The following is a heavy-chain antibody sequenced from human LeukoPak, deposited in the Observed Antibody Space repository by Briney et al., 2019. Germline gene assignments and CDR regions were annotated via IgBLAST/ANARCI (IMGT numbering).Heavy chain of an antibody. J-gene: IGHJ3*02. D-gene: IGHD2-2*01. Sequence: SETLSLTCTVSGGSISSYYWSWIRQPPGKGLEWIGYIYYSGSTNYNPSLKSRVTISVDTSKNQFSLKLSSVTAADTAVYYCASLLPSSFAFDIWGQGTMVTVFS. CDR1: GGSISSYY. V-gene: IGHV4-59*01. CDR3: ASLLPSSFAFDI. CDR2: IYYSGST.